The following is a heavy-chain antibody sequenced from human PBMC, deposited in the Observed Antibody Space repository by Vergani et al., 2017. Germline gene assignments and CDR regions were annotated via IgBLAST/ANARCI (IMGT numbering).Heavy chain of an antibody. CDR1: GVIFSDHY. J-gene: IGHJ3*02. CDR2: IRNKVNDYTT. V-gene: IGHV3-72*01. Sequence: EVQVVESGGGLFQPGGSLRLSCAASGVIFSDHYMYWFRQAPGKGLEWVCRIRNKVNDYTTQYAASVKGRFTISRDDSKSYLYLQMNSLQTEDTALYYCVRVKGSNWNDNLYDIWGQGTLVTVSS. CDR3: VRVKGSNWNDNLYDI. D-gene: IGHD1-1*01.